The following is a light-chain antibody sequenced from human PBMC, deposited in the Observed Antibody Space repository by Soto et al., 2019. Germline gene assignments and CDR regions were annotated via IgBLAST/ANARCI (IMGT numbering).Light chain of an antibody. J-gene: IGKJ5*01. V-gene: IGKV3-11*01. Sequence: EIVLTQSPATLSLSPGERATLSCRASQSVSSYLAWYQQKPGQAPRLLIYDASNRATGIPARFSGSGSGTDFTLTISSLEPEDCAVYYCQQRSHWPPITFGQGTRLEIK. CDR1: QSVSSY. CDR3: QQRSHWPPIT. CDR2: DAS.